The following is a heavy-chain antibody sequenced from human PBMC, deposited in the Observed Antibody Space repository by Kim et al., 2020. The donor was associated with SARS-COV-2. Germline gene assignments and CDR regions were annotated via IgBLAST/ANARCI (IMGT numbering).Heavy chain of an antibody. CDR3: AISPGYCSSTSCYAGYSSTGGAFDI. CDR2: IIPIFGTA. CDR1: GGTFSSYA. J-gene: IGHJ3*02. V-gene: IGHV1-69*13. Sequence: SVKVSCKASGGTFSSYAISWVRQAPGQGLEWMGGIIPIFGTANYAQKFQGRVTITADESTSTAYMELSSLRSEDTAVYYCAISPGYCSSTSCYAGYSSTGGAFDIWGQGTMVTVSS. D-gene: IGHD2-2*03.